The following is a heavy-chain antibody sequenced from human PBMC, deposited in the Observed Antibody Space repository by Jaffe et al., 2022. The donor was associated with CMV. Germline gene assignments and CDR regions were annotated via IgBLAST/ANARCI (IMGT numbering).Heavy chain of an antibody. V-gene: IGHV3-11*01. CDR2: ISSSGSTI. CDR1: GFTFSDYY. D-gene: IGHD4-17*01. CDR3: ARDPWTVYRLRSVSGMDV. Sequence: QVQLVESGGGLVKPGGSLRLSCAASGFTFSDYYMSWIRQAPGKGLEWVSYISSSGSTIYYADSVKGRFTISRDNAKNSLYLQMNSLRAEDTAVYYCARDPWTVYRLRSVSGMDVWGQGTTVTVSS. J-gene: IGHJ6*02.